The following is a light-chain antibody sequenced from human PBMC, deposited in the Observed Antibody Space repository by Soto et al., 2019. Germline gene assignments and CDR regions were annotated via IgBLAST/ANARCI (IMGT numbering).Light chain of an antibody. CDR3: AAWDDSLNGPV. J-gene: IGLJ2*01. CDR2: NGN. V-gene: IGLV1-44*01. Sequence: QSVLTHPPSASGTPGQWVTISCSGGSSDIGSNTVHWYQHLPGTAPKLLIYNGNQRPSGVPDRFSGSKSGTSASLAISGLQSEDEADYYCAAWDDSLNGPVFGGGTKLTVL. CDR1: SSDIGSNT.